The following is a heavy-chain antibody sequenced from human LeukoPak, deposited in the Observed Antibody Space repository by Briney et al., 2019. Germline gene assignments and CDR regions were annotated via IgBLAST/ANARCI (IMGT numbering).Heavy chain of an antibody. CDR3: ARDLNPYNWNDGRWFDP. J-gene: IGHJ5*02. CDR1: GGTFSSYA. CDR2: IIPIFGTA. Sequence: ASVKVSCKASGGTFSSYAISWVRQAPGQGLEWMGGIIPIFGTANYAQKFQGRVTITADESTSTAYMELSSLRSEDTAVYYCARDLNPYNWNDGRWFDPWGQGTLVTVSS. V-gene: IGHV1-69*13. D-gene: IGHD1-1*01.